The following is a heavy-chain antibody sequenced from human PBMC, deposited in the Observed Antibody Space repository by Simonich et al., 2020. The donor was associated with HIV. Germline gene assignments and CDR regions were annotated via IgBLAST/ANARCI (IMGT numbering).Heavy chain of an antibody. V-gene: IGHV4-39*07. CDR3: ARWGLIAVAGLDAFDI. CDR2: IYYSGST. J-gene: IGHJ3*02. D-gene: IGHD6-19*01. CDR1: GGSISSSSYY. Sequence: QLQLQESGPGLVKPSETLSLTCTVSGGSISSSSYYWGWIRRPPGKGLEWIGNIYYSGSTYYDPSLKSRVTISVDTSKNQFSLKLSSVTAADTAVYYCARWGLIAVAGLDAFDIWGQGTMLTVSS.